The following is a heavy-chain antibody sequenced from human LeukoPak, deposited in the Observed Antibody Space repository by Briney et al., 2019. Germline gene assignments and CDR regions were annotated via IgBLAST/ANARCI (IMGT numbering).Heavy chain of an antibody. Sequence: GGSLRLSCAASGFTFSSYDMHWVRHATGKGLEWVSAIGTAGDTYYPGSVKGRFNISRENAKNSLYLQMKSLRAGDTAVYYCAGGGNPYCSGGSCYMSAYWGQGTLVTAPS. CDR3: AGGGNPYCSGGSCYMSAY. CDR1: GFTFSSYD. J-gene: IGHJ4*02. D-gene: IGHD2-15*01. V-gene: IGHV3-13*01. CDR2: IGTAGDT.